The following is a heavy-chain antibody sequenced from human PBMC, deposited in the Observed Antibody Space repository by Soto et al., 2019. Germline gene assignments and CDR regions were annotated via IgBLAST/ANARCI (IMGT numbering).Heavy chain of an antibody. J-gene: IGHJ4*02. Sequence: PSAIRSLAYGVYGGSFSGYYWSWIRQPPGKGLEWIGEINHSGSTNYNPSLKSRVTISGDTSKNQFSLKLSYVTAADTAVYYCARATHRFYSRYDYWGQGILVTVSS. V-gene: IGHV4-34*01. CDR3: ARATHRFYSRYDY. CDR1: GGSFSGYY. CDR2: INHSGST. D-gene: IGHD4-4*01.